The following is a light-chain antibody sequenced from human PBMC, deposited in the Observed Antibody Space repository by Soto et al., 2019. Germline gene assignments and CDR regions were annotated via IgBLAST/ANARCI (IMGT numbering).Light chain of an antibody. Sequence: NFMLTQPHSGSESPGKTVTISCTGSSGSIASGYVQWYQQRPGSAPTTLIYEDNQRPAGVPDRFSGSIDSSSNSASLTISVLRPEDEADYYCQSSDGNNMVFGGGTKLTVL. CDR2: EDN. V-gene: IGLV6-57*02. J-gene: IGLJ2*01. CDR3: QSSDGNNMV. CDR1: SGSIASGY.